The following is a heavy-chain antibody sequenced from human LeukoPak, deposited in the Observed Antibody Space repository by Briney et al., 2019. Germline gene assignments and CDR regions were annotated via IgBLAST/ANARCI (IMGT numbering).Heavy chain of an antibody. V-gene: IGHV4-4*07. CDR2: IYSTGST. Sequence: SETLSLTCTVSGGSISSYYWSWIRQPAGKGLEWIGRIYSTGSTNYNPSLKSRVTMSVDTSKNQFSLRLRSVTAADTAVYYCARLTVLRYFDWSYYYYYGMDVWGQGTTVTVSS. CDR3: ARLTVLRYFDWSYYYYYGMDV. D-gene: IGHD3-9*01. J-gene: IGHJ6*02. CDR1: GGSISSYY.